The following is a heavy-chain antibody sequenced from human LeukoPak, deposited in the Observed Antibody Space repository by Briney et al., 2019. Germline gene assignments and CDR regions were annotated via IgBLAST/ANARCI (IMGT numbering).Heavy chain of an antibody. CDR3: ARLAYCSNDVCYSNYYYSMDV. D-gene: IGHD2-8*01. CDR1: GSTFSSYW. CDR2: IYPDDSDT. V-gene: IGHV5-51*01. J-gene: IGHJ6*03. Sequence: PGESLKISCKGSGSTFSSYWIGWVRQMPGKGLEWMGIIYPDDSDTRYSPSFQGQVTISADKSISTAYLQWSSLKASDTAMYYCARLAYCSNDVCYSNYYYSMDVWGKGTTVTVSS.